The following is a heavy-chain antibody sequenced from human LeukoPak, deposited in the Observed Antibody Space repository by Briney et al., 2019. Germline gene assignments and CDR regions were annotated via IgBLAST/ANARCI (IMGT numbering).Heavy chain of an antibody. CDR1: GFTFSSYW. Sequence: GGSLRLSCADSGFTFSSYWISWVRQAPGKGLEWVANINQDGSEKYYVDSVRGRFTISRDNAKNSLYLQMNSLRAENTAVYYCAISSPVATVGYWGQGTLVTVSS. D-gene: IGHD4-23*01. CDR3: AISSPVATVGY. CDR2: INQDGSEK. V-gene: IGHV3-7*01. J-gene: IGHJ4*02.